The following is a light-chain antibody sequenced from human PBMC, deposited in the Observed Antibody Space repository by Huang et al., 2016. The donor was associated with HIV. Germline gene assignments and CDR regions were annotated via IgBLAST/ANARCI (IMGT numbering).Light chain of an antibody. V-gene: IGKV3-15*01. CDR3: QQYESWPPLT. Sequence: EIVMMQSPDTLSVSPGERATLSCRASQSVRDKLAWYQPKPGQAPRRLLHATSTRAAGVPARFSGSGSWTEFTLTISSLQSEDCGVYYCQQYESWPPLTFGGGTKVEIK. J-gene: IGKJ4*01. CDR1: QSVRDK. CDR2: ATS.